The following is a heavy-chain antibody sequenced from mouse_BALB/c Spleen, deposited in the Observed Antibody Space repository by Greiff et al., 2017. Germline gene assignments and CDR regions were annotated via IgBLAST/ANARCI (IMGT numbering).Heavy chain of an antibody. V-gene: IGHV6-6*02. J-gene: IGHJ4*01. D-gene: IGHD2-1*01. CDR3: TFGGNPYAMDY. CDR2: IRLKSDNYAT. Sequence: EVKVEESGGGLVQPGGSMKLSCVASGFTFSSYWMSWVRQSPEKGLEWVAEIRLKSDNYATHYAESVKGKFTISRDDSKSRLYLQMNSLRAEDTGIYYCTFGGNPYAMDYWGQGTSVTVSS. CDR1: GFTFSSYW.